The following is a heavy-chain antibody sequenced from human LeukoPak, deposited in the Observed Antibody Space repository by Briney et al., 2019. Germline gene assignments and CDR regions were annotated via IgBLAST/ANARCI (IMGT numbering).Heavy chain of an antibody. CDR2: ISAYNGNT. D-gene: IGHD3-10*01. J-gene: IGHJ4*02. V-gene: IGHV1-18*01. CDR3: ARGLHGFGELSFGY. Sequence: AASVKVSCKASGYTFTSYGISWVRQAPGQGLEWMGWISAYNGNTNYAQKLQGRVTMTTDTSTSTAYMELRSLRSDDTAVYYCARGLHGFGELSFGYWGQGTLVTVSS. CDR1: GYTFTSYG.